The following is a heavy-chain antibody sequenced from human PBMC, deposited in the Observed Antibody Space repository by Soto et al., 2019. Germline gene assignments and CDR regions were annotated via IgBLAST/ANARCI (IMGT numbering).Heavy chain of an antibody. J-gene: IGHJ5*02. CDR2: IYHDGRA. Sequence: QVRLQESGPGLVKPSQTLSLTCTVSGGSINTAYYYWSWIRQSPGKGLEWIVNIYHDGRAYFNPSLKMRLSALIETSRNVISLNLASVTAADTGVSYCYRRFSDTDQYYKWFDPLVQGTLVTVSS. CDR1: GGSINTAYYY. V-gene: IGHV4-30-4*01. D-gene: IGHD3-10*01. CDR3: YRRFSDTDQYYKWFDP.